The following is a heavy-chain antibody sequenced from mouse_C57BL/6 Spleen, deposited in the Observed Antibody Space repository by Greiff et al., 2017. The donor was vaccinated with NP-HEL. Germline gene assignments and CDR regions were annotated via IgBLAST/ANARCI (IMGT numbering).Heavy chain of an antibody. CDR3: ARGGLRRGSWFAY. Sequence: EVQGVESGPELVKPGASVKIPCKASGYTFTDYNMDWVKQSHGKSLEWIGDINPNNGGTIYNQKFKGKATLTVDKSSSTAYMELRSLTSEDTAVYYCARGGLRRGSWFAYWGQGTLVTVSA. D-gene: IGHD2-4*01. J-gene: IGHJ3*01. CDR2: INPNNGGT. CDR1: GYTFTDYN. V-gene: IGHV1-18*01.